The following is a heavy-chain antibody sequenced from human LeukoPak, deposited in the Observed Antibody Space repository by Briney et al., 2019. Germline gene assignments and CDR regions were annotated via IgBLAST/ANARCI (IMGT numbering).Heavy chain of an antibody. D-gene: IGHD5-18*01. V-gene: IGHV1-46*01. CDR3: ARALDGYGPLGYFDY. J-gene: IGHJ4*02. Sequence: ASVKVSCKASGYTFTSYYMHWVRQAPGQGLEWMGIINPSGGSTSYTQKFQGRVTITRDTSASTAYMELSSLRSEDTAVYYCARALDGYGPLGYFDYWGRGTLVTVSS. CDR2: INPSGGST. CDR1: GYTFTSYY.